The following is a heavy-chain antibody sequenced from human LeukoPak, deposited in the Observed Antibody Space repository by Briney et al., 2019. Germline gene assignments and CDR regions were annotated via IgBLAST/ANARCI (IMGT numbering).Heavy chain of an antibody. V-gene: IGHV3-30-3*01. D-gene: IGHD4-17*01. Sequence: PGGSLRLSCAPSGVIFNNFAFHWVRQAPGKGLEWVAAVSYDGSNKYYADSVRGRLTISRDNSKNTVYLQMNSLRAEDTAVYYCARAGRADGDYHYFDYWGQGTLVTVSS. CDR2: VSYDGSNK. CDR3: ARAGRADGDYHYFDY. J-gene: IGHJ4*02. CDR1: GVIFNNFA.